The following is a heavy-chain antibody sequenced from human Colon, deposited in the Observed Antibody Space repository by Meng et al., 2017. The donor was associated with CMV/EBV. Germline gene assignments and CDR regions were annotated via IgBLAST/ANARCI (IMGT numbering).Heavy chain of an antibody. J-gene: IGHJ4*02. V-gene: IGHV1-46*04. Sequence: ASVKVSCKTSGYSFSDYIHWVRQAPGQGLEWMAIINLSADTTVYAEKLRDRFTVTRDTSTATVYMELSKLKSNDTAVYFCARDRTSGWQPDFWGQGTLVTVSS. D-gene: IGHD6-19*01. CDR2: INLSADTT. CDR1: GYSFSDY. CDR3: ARDRTSGWQPDF.